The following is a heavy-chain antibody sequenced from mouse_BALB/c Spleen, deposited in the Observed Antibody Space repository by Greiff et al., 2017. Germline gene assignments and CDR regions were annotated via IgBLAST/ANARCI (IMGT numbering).Heavy chain of an antibody. D-gene: IGHD1-2*01. V-gene: IGHV5-6-4*01. CDR3: TRVHYYGPYYYAMDY. Sequence: EVKLQESGGGLVKPGGSLKLSCAASGFTFSSYTMSWVRQTPEKRLEWVATISSGGSYTYYPDSVKGRFTISRDNAKNTLYLQMSSLKSEDTAMYYCTRVHYYGPYYYAMDYWGQGTSVTVSS. J-gene: IGHJ4*01. CDR2: ISSGGSYT. CDR1: GFTFSSYT.